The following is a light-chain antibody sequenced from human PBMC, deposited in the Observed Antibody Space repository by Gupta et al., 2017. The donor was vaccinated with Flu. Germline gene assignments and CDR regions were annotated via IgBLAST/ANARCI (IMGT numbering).Light chain of an antibody. CDR1: QSVLYNYNNKNY. CDR3: QQYYSTPF. CDR2: WAS. J-gene: IGKJ3*01. V-gene: IGKV4-1*01. Sequence: DIVMTQSPDSLAVSLGERATINCKSSQSVLYNYNNKNYLAWYQQKPGQPPKLLIYWASTRESGVPDRFSGSGSGTDFTLTISSLQAEDVAVYYCQQYYSTPFFGPGTKVDIK.